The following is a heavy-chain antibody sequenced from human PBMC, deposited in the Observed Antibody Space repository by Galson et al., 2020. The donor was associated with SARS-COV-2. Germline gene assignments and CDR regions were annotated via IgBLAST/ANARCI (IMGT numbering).Heavy chain of an antibody. CDR1: GFTFSSYW. CDR3: RVATNSFDD. CDR2: INSAGSST. V-gene: IGHV3-74*01. Sequence: GQSLKISCAASGFTFSSYWMHWVRQAPGKGLVWVSRINSAGSSTSYADSVKGRFTISRDNAKNTLYLQMNSLRAEDTAVYYCRVATNSFDDWCQGTLVTVSS. D-gene: IGHD5-12*01. J-gene: IGHJ4*02.